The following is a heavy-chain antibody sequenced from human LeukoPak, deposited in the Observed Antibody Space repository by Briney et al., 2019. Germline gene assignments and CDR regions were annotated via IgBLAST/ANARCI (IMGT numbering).Heavy chain of an antibody. J-gene: IGHJ2*01. Sequence: KPSETLSLTCTVSGGSISSSSYYWGWIRQPPGKGLEWIGSIYYSGSTNYNPSLKSRVTISVDTSKNQFSLKLSSVTAADTAVYYCAREMRGSSLLPDWYFDLWGRGTLVTVSS. CDR3: AREMRGSSLLPDWYFDL. V-gene: IGHV4-39*07. CDR2: IYYSGST. D-gene: IGHD6-19*01. CDR1: GGSISSSSYY.